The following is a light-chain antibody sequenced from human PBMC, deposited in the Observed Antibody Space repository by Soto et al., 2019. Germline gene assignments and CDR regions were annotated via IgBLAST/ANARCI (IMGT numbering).Light chain of an antibody. CDR2: GAS. Sequence: EIVMTQSPGTLSLSPGERTTLSCRASQSVSTNLAWYQQIPGQAPRLLIYGASTRATGIPARFSGSGSRTEFTLAISSLQSEDFAVYYCQHYNDWPQTFGLGTK. CDR3: QHYNDWPQT. J-gene: IGKJ1*01. V-gene: IGKV3-15*01. CDR1: QSVSTN.